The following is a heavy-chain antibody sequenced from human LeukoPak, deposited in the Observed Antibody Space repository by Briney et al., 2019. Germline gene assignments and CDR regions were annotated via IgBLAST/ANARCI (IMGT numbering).Heavy chain of an antibody. CDR1: GFTFSSYA. V-gene: IGHV3-23*01. CDR3: AKSQREYSSGWYEGVDY. Sequence: GSLRLSCAASGFTFSSYAMSWVRQAPGKGLEWVSAISGSGGSTYYADSVKGWFTISRDNSKNTLYLQMNSLRAEDTAVYYCAKSQREYSSGWYEGVDYWGQGTLVTVSS. J-gene: IGHJ4*02. D-gene: IGHD6-19*01. CDR2: ISGSGGST.